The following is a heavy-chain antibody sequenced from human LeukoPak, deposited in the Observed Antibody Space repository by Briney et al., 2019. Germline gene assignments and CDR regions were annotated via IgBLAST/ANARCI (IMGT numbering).Heavy chain of an antibody. CDR1: GFTFSSYE. V-gene: IGHV3-48*03. CDR2: ISSSGSTI. Sequence: GGSLRLSCAASGFTFSSYEMNWVRQAPGKGLEWVSYISSSGSTIYYADSVKGRFTISRDNAKNSLYLQMNSLRAEDTAVYYCARASQGYGMDVWGQGTTVIVSS. CDR3: ARASQGYGMDV. J-gene: IGHJ6*02.